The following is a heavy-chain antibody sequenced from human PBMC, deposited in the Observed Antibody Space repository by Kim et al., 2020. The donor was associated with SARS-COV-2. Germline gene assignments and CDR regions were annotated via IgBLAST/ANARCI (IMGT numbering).Heavy chain of an antibody. V-gene: IGHV3-21*01. CDR3: ARDRNYYMDV. J-gene: IGHJ6*03. CDR2: YI. Sequence: YIYYADSVKGRFTISRDNAKNSLYLQMNSLRAEDTAVYYCARDRNYYMDVWGKGTTVTVSS.